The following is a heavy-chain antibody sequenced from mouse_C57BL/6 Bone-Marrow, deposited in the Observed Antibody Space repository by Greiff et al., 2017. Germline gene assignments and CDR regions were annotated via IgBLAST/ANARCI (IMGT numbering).Heavy chain of an antibody. CDR3: TSYYYGSSYFDY. Sequence: EVQLQQSGAELVRPGASVKLSCTASGFNIKDDYMHWVKQRPEQGLEWIGWIDPENGDTEYASKVQGKDTITADTSSNTAYLQLSSLTSEDTAVYYCTSYYYGSSYFDYWGQGTTLTVSS. CDR1: GFNIKDDY. D-gene: IGHD1-1*01. V-gene: IGHV14-4*01. CDR2: IDPENGDT. J-gene: IGHJ2*01.